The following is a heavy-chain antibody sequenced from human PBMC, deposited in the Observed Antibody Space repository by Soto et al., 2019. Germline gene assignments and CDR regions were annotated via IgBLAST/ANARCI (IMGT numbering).Heavy chain of an antibody. J-gene: IGHJ6*02. Sequence: QVQLQQWGAGLLKPSETLSLTCAVYGGSFSGYYWSWIRQPPGKGLEWIGEINHSGSTNYNPSLKRLVTIPVDTSKNQFSLKLSAVTAADTAVYYCARGGGLRYFDWLRVYGMDVWGQGTTVTVSS. CDR1: GGSFSGYY. CDR2: INHSGST. D-gene: IGHD3-9*01. CDR3: ARGGGLRYFDWLRVYGMDV. V-gene: IGHV4-34*01.